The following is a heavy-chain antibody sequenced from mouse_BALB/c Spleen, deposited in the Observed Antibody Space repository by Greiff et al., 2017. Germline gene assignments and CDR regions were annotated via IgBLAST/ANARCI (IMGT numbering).Heavy chain of an antibody. CDR3: ARPTTVEYFDV. Sequence: AAEGVDFSRYWMSWVRQAPGKGLEWIGEINPDSSTINYTPSLKDKFIISRDNAKNTLYLQMSKVRSEDTALYYCARPTTVEYFDVWGAGTTVTVAA. J-gene: IGHJ1*01. CDR1: GVDFSRYW. CDR2: INPDSSTI. D-gene: IGHD1-1*01. V-gene: IGHV4-1*02.